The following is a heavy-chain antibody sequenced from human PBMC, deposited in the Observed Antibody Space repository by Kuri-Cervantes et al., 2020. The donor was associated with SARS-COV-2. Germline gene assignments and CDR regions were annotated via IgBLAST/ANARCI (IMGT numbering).Heavy chain of an antibody. J-gene: IGHJ4*02. Sequence: GGSLRLSCAVSGFTVSRNYMSWVRQAPGKGLEWVSVTYSGGNAYYADSVKGRFTISRDNAKNSLYLQMNSLRAEDTAVYYCASVEGVTPDYWGQGTLVTVSS. CDR1: GFTVSRNY. CDR3: ASVEGVTPDY. CDR2: TYSGGNA. D-gene: IGHD5-18*01. V-gene: IGHV3-66*01.